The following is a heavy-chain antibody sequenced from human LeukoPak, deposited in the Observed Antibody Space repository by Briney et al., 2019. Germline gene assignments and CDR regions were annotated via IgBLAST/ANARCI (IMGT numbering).Heavy chain of an antibody. D-gene: IGHD2-2*01. V-gene: IGHV4-34*01. CDR1: GGSFSGYY. Sequence: PSETLSLTCAVYGGSFSGYYWSWIRQPPGKGLEWIGEINHSGSTNYNPSLKSRVTISVDTSKNQFSLKLSSVTAADTAVYYCARVGRYCSSTSCYWGWFDPWGQGTLVTVSS. CDR3: ARVGRYCSSTSCYWGWFDP. J-gene: IGHJ5*02. CDR2: INHSGST.